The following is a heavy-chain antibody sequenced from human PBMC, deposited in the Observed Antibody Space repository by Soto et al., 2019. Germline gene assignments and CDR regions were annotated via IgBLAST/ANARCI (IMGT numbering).Heavy chain of an antibody. D-gene: IGHD5-12*01. V-gene: IGHV4-31*03. J-gene: IGHJ3*02. CDR3: ARDGGYSGYDSGKYHI. CDR1: GASMSSRGYY. Sequence: TQCLTCTVSGASMSSRGYYLCWIPQHPGKGLEWIGYIYYSGSTYYNPSLKSRVTISVDTSKNQFSLKLSSVTAADTAVYYCARDGGYSGYDSGKYHIWGQGTMVT. CDR2: IYYSGST.